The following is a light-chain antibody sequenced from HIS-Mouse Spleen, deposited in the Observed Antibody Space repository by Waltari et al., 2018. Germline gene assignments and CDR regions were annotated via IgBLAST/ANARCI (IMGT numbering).Light chain of an antibody. CDR2: AAS. CDR3: QQLNSYPPT. J-gene: IGKJ1*01. V-gene: IGKV1-9*01. CDR1: QGISSY. Sequence: DIQLTQSPSFLSASVGDRVTNPCRASQGISSYLAGYQQKPGKAPKLLIYAASTLQSGVPSRFSGSGSGTEFTLTISSLQPEDFATYYCQQLNSYPPTFGQGTKVEIK.